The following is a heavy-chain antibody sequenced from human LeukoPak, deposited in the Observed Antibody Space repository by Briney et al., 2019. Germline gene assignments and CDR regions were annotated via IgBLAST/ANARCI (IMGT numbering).Heavy chain of an antibody. CDR2: IRYDGGNK. Sequence: GGSLRLSCAASGFTFSSYGMHWVRQAPGKGLEWVAFIRYDGGNKYHADSVKGRFTISRDNSKNTLYLQMNSLRAEDTAVYYCAKDHLATRVIDYWGQGTLVTVSS. V-gene: IGHV3-30*02. J-gene: IGHJ4*02. CDR3: AKDHLATRVIDY. CDR1: GFTFSSYG. D-gene: IGHD5-12*01.